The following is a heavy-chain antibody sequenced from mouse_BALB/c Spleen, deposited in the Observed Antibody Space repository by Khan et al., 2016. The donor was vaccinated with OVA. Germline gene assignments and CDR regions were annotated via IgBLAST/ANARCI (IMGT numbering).Heavy chain of an antibody. CDR3: ARNVNGYFDY. D-gene: IGHD2-2*01. CDR1: GFSLINYG. V-gene: IGHV2-2*02. CDR2: IWSGGNT. J-gene: IGHJ2*01. Sequence: QVQLQQSGPGLVQPSQSLSITCTVSGFSLINYGVHWVRQSPGKGLEWLGVIWSGGNTDYNATFISRLSISRDNSKSQVFFKMNSLQVKDTAIYYCARNVNGYFDYWGQGTTLTVAS.